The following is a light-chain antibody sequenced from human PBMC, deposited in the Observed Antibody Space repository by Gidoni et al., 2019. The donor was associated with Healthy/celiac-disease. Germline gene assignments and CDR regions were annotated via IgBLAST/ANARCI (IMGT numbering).Light chain of an antibody. V-gene: IGLV3-1*01. CDR3: QAWDSSTGV. CDR2: QDS. Sequence: YELTQTPSGAVSPGQTASNTCSGDKLGDKYACWYQQKPGQSPVLVIYQDSKRPSGIPERFSGSNSGNTATLTISGTQAMDEADYYCQAWDSSTGVFGGGTKLTVL. CDR1: KLGDKY. J-gene: IGLJ2*01.